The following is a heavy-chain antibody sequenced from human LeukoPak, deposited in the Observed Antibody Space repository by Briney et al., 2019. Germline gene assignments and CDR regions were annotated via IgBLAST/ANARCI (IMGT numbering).Heavy chain of an antibody. CDR3: ARASTSTVTTWGNWFDP. Sequence: SETLSLTCTVSGVSISSSNSYWGWIRQPPGKGLEWIGSIYYSGNTYYNASLKSQVSISIDTSKNQFSLRLTSVTAADTAVYYCARASTSTVTTWGNWFDPWGQGTLVTVSS. V-gene: IGHV4-39*01. CDR2: IYYSGNT. D-gene: IGHD4-17*01. J-gene: IGHJ5*02. CDR1: GVSISSSNSY.